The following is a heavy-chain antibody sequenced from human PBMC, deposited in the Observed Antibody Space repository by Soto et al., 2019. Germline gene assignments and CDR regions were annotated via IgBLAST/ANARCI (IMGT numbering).Heavy chain of an antibody. CDR3: ARDLSVGYSGYDLRVCPGY. CDR1: GYTFTSYA. Sequence: ASVKVSCKASGYTFTSYAMHWVRQAPGQRLEWMGWINAGNGNTKYSQKFQGRVTITRDTSASTAYMELSSLRSEDTAVYYCARDLSVGYSGYDLRVCPGYWGQGTLVTVSS. J-gene: IGHJ4*02. CDR2: INAGNGNT. V-gene: IGHV1-3*01. D-gene: IGHD5-12*01.